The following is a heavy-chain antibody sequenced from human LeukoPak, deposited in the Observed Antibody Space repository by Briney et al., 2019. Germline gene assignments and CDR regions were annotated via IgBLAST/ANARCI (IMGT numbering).Heavy chain of an antibody. CDR2: ISDSGGYT. V-gene: IGHV3-23*01. CDR3: AKDVGATPSGY. D-gene: IGHD1-26*01. J-gene: IGHJ4*02. CDR1: GFTFSNYV. Sequence: GGSLRLSCAASGFTFSNYVMSWVRQASGKGQEWVSSISDSGGYTYYTDSVKGRFTISRDNSKNTLYLQMKSLRAEDTAVYYCAKDVGATPSGYWGQGTLVTVSS.